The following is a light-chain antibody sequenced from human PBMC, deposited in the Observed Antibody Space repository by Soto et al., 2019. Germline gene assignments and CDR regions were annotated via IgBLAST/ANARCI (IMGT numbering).Light chain of an antibody. J-gene: IGLJ1*01. CDR1: SSDVGAYNF. V-gene: IGLV2-14*01. CDR3: SSYATSSTPLYV. CDR2: EVS. Sequence: QSALTQPASVSGSPGQSITLSCTGTSSDVGAYNFVSWFQQHPGKPPKLIIFEVSRRPSGISNRFSGSKSGNTASLTISGLQAEDEADYYCSSYATSSTPLYVFGTGTKVTVL.